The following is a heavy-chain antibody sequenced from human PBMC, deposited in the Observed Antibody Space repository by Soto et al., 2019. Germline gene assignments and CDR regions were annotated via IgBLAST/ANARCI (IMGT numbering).Heavy chain of an antibody. J-gene: IGHJ4*02. CDR2: ISSDGANT. Sequence: LESGGGLVRPGGSLRLSCAVFGFTFNSRTSHAMSWVRQAPGKGPEWVSTISSDGANTHYADSVKGRFNISKDTSRNSVKLHMNNLRADDTAMYFCVSWVSQHGDYWGRGILITVSS. V-gene: IGHV3-23*01. CDR1: GFTFNSRTSHA. CDR3: VSWVSQHGDY. D-gene: IGHD1-26*01.